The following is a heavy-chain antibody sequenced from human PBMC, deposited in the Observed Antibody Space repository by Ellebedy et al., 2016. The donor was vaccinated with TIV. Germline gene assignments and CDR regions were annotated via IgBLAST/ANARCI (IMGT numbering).Heavy chain of an antibody. CDR3: AKRVTMVREVITYYHYAMDV. V-gene: IGHV3-33*06. CDR1: GFTFSSYG. Sequence: LSLTCAASGFTFSSYGMHWVRQAPGKGLEWVAVIWYDGSNKYYADSVKGRFTISRDNSKNTLYLQMNSLRGEDTAVYYCAKRVTMVREVITYYHYAMDVWGQGTTVTVSS. J-gene: IGHJ6*02. D-gene: IGHD3-10*01. CDR2: IWYDGSNK.